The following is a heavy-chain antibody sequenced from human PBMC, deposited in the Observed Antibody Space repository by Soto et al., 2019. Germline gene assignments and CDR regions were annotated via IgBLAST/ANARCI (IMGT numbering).Heavy chain of an antibody. CDR3: ARNFRELAAAGPGYYYYGMDV. J-gene: IGHJ6*02. Sequence: SETLSLTCTVSGGSISSSSYYWGWIRQPPGKGLEWIGSIYYSGSTYYNPSLKSRVTISVDTSKNQFSLKLSSVTAADTAVYYCARNFRELAAAGPGYYYYGMDVWGQGTTVTVS. CDR1: GGSISSSSYY. V-gene: IGHV4-39*01. CDR2: IYYSGST. D-gene: IGHD6-13*01.